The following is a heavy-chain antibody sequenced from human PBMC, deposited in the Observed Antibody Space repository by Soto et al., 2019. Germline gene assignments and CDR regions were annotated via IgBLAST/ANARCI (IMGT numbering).Heavy chain of an antibody. Sequence: EVQVLESGGGLVQPGGSLRLSCAATGFTFSDFAMSWVRQAPGKGVEWVSRIYGGGNGPHYADSVKGRVTISRDNSKNTLYLQMSGMRAEDTAVYCCEKMEGMDPWAYSFDYWGQGTLVTVSS. CDR3: EKMEGMDPWAYSFDY. V-gene: IGHV3-23*01. CDR1: GFTFSDFA. D-gene: IGHD2-2*03. J-gene: IGHJ4*02. CDR2: IYGGGNGP.